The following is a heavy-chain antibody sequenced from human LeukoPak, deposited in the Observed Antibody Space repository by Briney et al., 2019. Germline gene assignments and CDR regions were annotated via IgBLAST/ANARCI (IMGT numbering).Heavy chain of an antibody. D-gene: IGHD2-2*01. CDR3: ARDIVVVPAREGWFDP. Sequence: SETLSLTCTVSGGSISSYYWSWIRQPAGKGLEWIGRIYTSGSTNYNPSLKSRVTMSVDTSKNQFSLKLSSVTAADTAVYYCARDIVVVPAREGWFDPWGQGTLVTVSS. V-gene: IGHV4-4*07. CDR1: GGSISSYY. J-gene: IGHJ5*02. CDR2: IYTSGST.